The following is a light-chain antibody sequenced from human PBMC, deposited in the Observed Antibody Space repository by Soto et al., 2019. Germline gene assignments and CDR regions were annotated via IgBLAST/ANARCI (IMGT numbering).Light chain of an antibody. Sequence: EIVMTQSPATLSVSPGERATLSCRASQSISSNLAWYQQKPGQAPRLLIYDASSRATGIPDRFSGSGSGSDFNLTINRLEPEDFAVYYCQQYGRSLWTFGQGTKVDIK. V-gene: IGKV3-20*01. CDR1: QSISSN. J-gene: IGKJ1*01. CDR2: DAS. CDR3: QQYGRSLWT.